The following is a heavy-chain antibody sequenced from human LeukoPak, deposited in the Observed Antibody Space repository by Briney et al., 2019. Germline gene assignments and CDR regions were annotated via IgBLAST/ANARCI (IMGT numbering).Heavy chain of an antibody. Sequence: PSETLSLTCTVSGGSLSSYYWSWIRQPPGKGLEWIGYIYYSGSTNHNPSLKSRVTISVDTSKNQFSLKLSSVTAADTAVYYCASAFYGSGSYSFDYWGQGTLVTVSS. CDR1: GGSLSSYY. CDR2: IYYSGST. V-gene: IGHV4-59*01. J-gene: IGHJ4*02. D-gene: IGHD3-10*01. CDR3: ASAFYGSGSYSFDY.